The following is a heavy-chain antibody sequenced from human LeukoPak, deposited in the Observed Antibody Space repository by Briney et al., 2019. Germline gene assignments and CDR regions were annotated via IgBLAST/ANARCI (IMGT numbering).Heavy chain of an antibody. CDR1: GYTFTGYY. CDR3: ARSKYGYYYYYMDV. CDR2: INPNSGGT. J-gene: IGHJ6*03. D-gene: IGHD4-17*01. V-gene: IGHV1-2*02. Sequence: GASVKVSCKASGYTFTGYYMHWVRQAPGQGLEWMGWINPNSGGTNYAQKFQGRVTMTRDTSISTAYMELSRLRSDDTAVYYCARSKYGYYYYYMDVWGKGTTVTVSS.